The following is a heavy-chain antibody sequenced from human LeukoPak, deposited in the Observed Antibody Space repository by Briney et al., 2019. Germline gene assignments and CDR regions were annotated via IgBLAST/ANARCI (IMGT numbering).Heavy chain of an antibody. J-gene: IGHJ4*02. V-gene: IGHV1-3*01. Sequence: ASVKVSCKASGYTFTSYAMHWVRQAPGQRLEWMGWINAGNGNTKYSQKFQGRVTITRDTSVSTAYMELSSLRSEDTAVYYCARRDYGDYVFAYWGQGTLVTVSS. CDR3: ARRDYGDYVFAY. CDR2: INAGNGNT. CDR1: GYTFTSYA. D-gene: IGHD4-17*01.